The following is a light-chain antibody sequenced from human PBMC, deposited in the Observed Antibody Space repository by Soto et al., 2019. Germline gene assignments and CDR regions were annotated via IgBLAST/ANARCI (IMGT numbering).Light chain of an antibody. CDR3: QQRSSWLFT. V-gene: IGKV3-11*01. CDR1: QSVSSY. J-gene: IGKJ3*01. Sequence: EIVLTQSPATLSLSPGERATLSCRASQSVSSYLAWYQQKPGQAPRLLIYDASNRATGIPARFSGSGSGTDFTLTISSLEPEDFADYYCQQRSSWLFTFGPGTKVDIK. CDR2: DAS.